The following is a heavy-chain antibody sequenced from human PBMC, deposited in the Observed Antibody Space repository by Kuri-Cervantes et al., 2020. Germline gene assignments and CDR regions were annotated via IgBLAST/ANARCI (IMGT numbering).Heavy chain of an antibody. CDR2: IIPIFGTA. J-gene: IGHJ5*02. D-gene: IGHD3-22*01. V-gene: IGHV1-69*05. Sequence: SVKVSCKASGYTFTSYGISWVRQAPGQGLEWMGGIIPIFGTANYAQKFQGRVTMTTDTSTSTAYMELRSLRSDDTAVYYCARPYYDSSGYYVFDPWGQGTLVTVSS. CDR1: GYTFTSYG. CDR3: ARPYYDSSGYYVFDP.